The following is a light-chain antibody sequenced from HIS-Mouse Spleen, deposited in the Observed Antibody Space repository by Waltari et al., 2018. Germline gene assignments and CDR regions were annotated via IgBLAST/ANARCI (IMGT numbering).Light chain of an antibody. CDR2: AAS. CDR3: QQYYSYPRT. J-gene: IGKJ1*01. Sequence: AIRMTQSPSSLSASPGDSVTITCRASQGISSYIAWYQQKPGKAPKLLIYAASTLQSGVPSRFSGSGSGTDFTLTISCLQSEDFATYYCQQYYSYPRTFGQGTKVEIK. V-gene: IGKV1-8*01. CDR1: QGISSY.